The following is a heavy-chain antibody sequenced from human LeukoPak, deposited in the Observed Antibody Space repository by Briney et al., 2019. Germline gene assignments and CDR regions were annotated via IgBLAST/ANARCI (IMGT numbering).Heavy chain of an antibody. CDR3: AKALYSSGWSESYYYYYYMDV. Sequence: GGSLRLSCAASGFTFSSYAMSWVRQAPGKGLEWVSAISGSGGSTYYADSVKGRFTISRDNSKNTLYLQMNSLRAEDTAVYYCAKALYSSGWSESYYYYYYMDVRGKGTTVTVSS. J-gene: IGHJ6*03. D-gene: IGHD6-19*01. V-gene: IGHV3-23*01. CDR2: ISGSGGST. CDR1: GFTFSSYA.